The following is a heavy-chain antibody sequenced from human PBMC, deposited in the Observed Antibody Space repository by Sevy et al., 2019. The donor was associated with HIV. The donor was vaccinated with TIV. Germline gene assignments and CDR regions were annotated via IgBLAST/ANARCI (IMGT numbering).Heavy chain of an antibody. CDR1: GGSISSYY. D-gene: IGHD1-1*01. Sequence: SETLSLTCTVSGGSISSYYWSWIRQPPGKGLEWIGYIYYSGSTNYNPSLKSRVTISVDTSKNQFSLKLSSVTAADTAVYYCARSSHSGSCLTFDPWGQGTLVTVSS. CDR3: ARSSHSGSCLTFDP. CDR2: IYYSGST. J-gene: IGHJ5*02. V-gene: IGHV4-59*01.